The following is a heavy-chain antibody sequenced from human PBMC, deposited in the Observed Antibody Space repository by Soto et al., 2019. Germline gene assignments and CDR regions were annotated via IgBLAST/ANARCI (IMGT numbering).Heavy chain of an antibody. D-gene: IGHD4-17*01. CDR1: GGSISSGGYY. CDR2: IYYSGST. V-gene: IGHV4-31*03. Sequence: SETLSLTCTVSGGSISSGGYYWSWIRQQPGKGLEWIGYIYYSGSTYYNPSLKSRVTISVDTSKNQFSLKLSSVTAADTAVYYCARVGTVTTFAFDIWGQGTMVTVSS. J-gene: IGHJ3*02. CDR3: ARVGTVTTFAFDI.